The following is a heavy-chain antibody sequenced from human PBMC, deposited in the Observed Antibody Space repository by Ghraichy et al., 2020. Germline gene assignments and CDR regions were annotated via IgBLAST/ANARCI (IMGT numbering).Heavy chain of an antibody. CDR1: GFTFSNYA. V-gene: IGHV3-23*01. CDR2: IGGFDANT. Sequence: GGSLRLSCAASGFTFSNYAMSWVRQAPGRGLEWVSSIGGFDANTYYVDSVKGRFTISRDNSKNTLFLQMNGLRAEDTAVYFCANIRSGYSAYYYDMEVWGQGTTVTVSS. CDR3: ANIRSGYSAYYYDMEV. D-gene: IGHD3-3*01. J-gene: IGHJ6*02.